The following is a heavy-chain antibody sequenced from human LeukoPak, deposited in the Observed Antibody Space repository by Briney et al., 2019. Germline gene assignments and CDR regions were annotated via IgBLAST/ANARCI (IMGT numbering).Heavy chain of an antibody. J-gene: IGHJ3*02. D-gene: IGHD2-21*02. Sequence: GGSLRLSCAASGFTFSSYARSWVRQAPRKGLEGVSGMIGGDGSTNYTESVKGRFTISRDNSKNPLSLQLNSLRAADTAVYYCAKSPGWRLNDAFDIWGQGTMVT. V-gene: IGHV3-23*01. CDR3: AKSPGWRLNDAFDI. CDR2: MIGGDGST. CDR1: GFTFSSYA.